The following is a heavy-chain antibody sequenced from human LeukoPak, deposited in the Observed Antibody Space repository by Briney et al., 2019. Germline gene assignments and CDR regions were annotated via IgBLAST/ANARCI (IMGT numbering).Heavy chain of an antibody. CDR2: ISAYSGNT. D-gene: IGHD3-3*01. V-gene: IGHV1-18*01. Sequence: ASVKVSCKASGYTFTSYGISWVRQAPGQGLEWMGWISAYSGNTNYAQKLQGRVTMTTDTSTSTAYMELRSLRSDDTAVYYCARERFLEWSRSWYYGMDVWGQGTTVTVSS. CDR1: GYTFTSYG. J-gene: IGHJ6*02. CDR3: ARERFLEWSRSWYYGMDV.